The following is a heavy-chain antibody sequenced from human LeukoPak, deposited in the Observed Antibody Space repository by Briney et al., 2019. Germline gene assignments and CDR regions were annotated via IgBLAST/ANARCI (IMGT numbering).Heavy chain of an antibody. D-gene: IGHD6-13*01. J-gene: IGHJ4*02. Sequence: GGSLTLSCAASGYTFSSYAMHWVRQAPGKGLEWVAVISYDESNKYYADSVKGRFTISRDNSKNTLCLQVNSLRAEDMAVYYCARYSSSYQGGFDYWGQGTLVTVSS. V-gene: IGHV3-30*03. CDR3: ARYSSSYQGGFDY. CDR2: ISYDESNK. CDR1: GYTFSSYA.